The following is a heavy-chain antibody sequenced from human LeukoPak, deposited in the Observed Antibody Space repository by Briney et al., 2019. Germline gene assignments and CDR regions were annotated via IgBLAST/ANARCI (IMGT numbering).Heavy chain of an antibody. V-gene: IGHV4-4*07. CDR2: IYTSGYT. Sequence: SETLSLTCTVSGDSLSSSYWSWVRQPAGKGLEWIGRIYTSGYTNYNPSLRSRVTLSVETSKNQFSLILTSVTAADTAVYYCAKGRKGGRGDAYHVWGQGTRVTVSS. CDR1: GDSLSSSY. CDR3: AKGRKGGRGDAYHV. J-gene: IGHJ3*01. D-gene: IGHD1-14*01.